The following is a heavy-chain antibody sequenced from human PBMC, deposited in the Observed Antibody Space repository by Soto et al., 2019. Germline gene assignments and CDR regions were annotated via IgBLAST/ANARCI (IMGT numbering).Heavy chain of an antibody. J-gene: IGHJ6*02. Sequence: PXGSMPLTCSVCGGSVNCYYWSWIRPSPVKGLEWIGLVNLGVNTNYSPPLKSRATISIDVSKNQFSLSLTSLTAADSAVHFCARTMNTVTTLGMDVWAQGTTVTVSS. CDR2: VNLGVNT. D-gene: IGHD4-4*01. V-gene: IGHV4-34*01. CDR1: GGSVNCYY. CDR3: ARTMNTVTTLGMDV.